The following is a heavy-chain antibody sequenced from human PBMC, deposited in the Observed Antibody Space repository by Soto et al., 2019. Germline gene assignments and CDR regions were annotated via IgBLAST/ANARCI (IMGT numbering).Heavy chain of an antibody. CDR3: AAGVIWIGYFTVDS. CDR2: FIPVYRTL. Sequence: QVQLVQSGAEVKKPGSSVKVSCKASGGSFGNSAINWVRQTPGQGLEWLGGFIPVYRTLNYAQKFQGRGTITADESTGTAYMTLISLASDDTAVYYCAAGVIWIGYFTVDSWGQGTRVTVSS. D-gene: IGHD3-3*01. CDR1: GGSFGNSA. J-gene: IGHJ4*02. V-gene: IGHV1-69*01.